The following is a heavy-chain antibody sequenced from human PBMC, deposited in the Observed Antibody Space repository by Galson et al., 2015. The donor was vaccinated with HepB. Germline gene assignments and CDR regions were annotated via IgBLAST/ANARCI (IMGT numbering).Heavy chain of an antibody. Sequence: QSGAEVKKPGESLKISCKGSGYSFTSYWIGWVRQMPGKGLEWMGIIYPGDSDTRYSPSFQGQVTISADKSISTAYLQWSSLKASDTAMYYCARPGAYRHETWKDWYFDLWGRGTLVTVSS. CDR2: IYPGDSDT. CDR1: GYSFTSYW. CDR3: ARPGAYRHETWKDWYFDL. J-gene: IGHJ2*01. D-gene: IGHD1-1*01. V-gene: IGHV5-51*03.